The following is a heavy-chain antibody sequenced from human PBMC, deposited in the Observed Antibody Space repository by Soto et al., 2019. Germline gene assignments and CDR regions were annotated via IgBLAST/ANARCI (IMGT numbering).Heavy chain of an antibody. J-gene: IGHJ6*02. D-gene: IGHD3-9*01. Sequence: GGSLRLSCAASGFTFSSYGMHWVRQAPGKGLEWVAVIWYDGSNKYYADSVKGRFTISRDNSKNTLYLQMNSLRAEDTAVYYCARVVIRYFDWLSPSLPVMDVWGQGTTVTVSS. CDR2: IWYDGSNK. CDR1: GFTFSSYG. V-gene: IGHV3-33*01. CDR3: ARVVIRYFDWLSPSLPVMDV.